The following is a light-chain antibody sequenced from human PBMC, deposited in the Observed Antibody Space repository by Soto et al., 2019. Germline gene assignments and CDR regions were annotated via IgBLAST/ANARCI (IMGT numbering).Light chain of an antibody. CDR3: QHRSNWPPALS. CDR1: HRVNNF. CDR2: DAS. J-gene: IGKJ4*01. Sequence: EVVLTQSPATLSLSPGDRATLSCRASHRVNNFLAWYQQKPGQTPRLLIYDASKRATGIPGRFSGSGSGTDFTLTISSLEPEDFAVYYCQHRSNWPPALSFGGGTKVDIK. V-gene: IGKV3-11*01.